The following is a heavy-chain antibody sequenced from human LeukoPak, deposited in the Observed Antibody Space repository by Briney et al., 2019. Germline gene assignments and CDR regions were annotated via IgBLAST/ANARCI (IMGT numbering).Heavy chain of an antibody. D-gene: IGHD6-13*01. Sequence: PGGSLRLSCAASGFTVSSNYMSWVRQAPGKGLEWVSVIYSGGSTYYADSVEGRFTISRDNSKNTLYLQMNSLRAEDTAVYYCARDYGSSWYYFDYWGQGTLVTVSS. V-gene: IGHV3-66*01. J-gene: IGHJ4*02. CDR1: GFTVSSNY. CDR2: IYSGGST. CDR3: ARDYGSSWYYFDY.